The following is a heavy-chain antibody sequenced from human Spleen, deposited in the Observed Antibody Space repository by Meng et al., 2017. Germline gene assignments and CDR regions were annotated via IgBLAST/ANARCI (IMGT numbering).Heavy chain of an antibody. CDR1: GFIFSDYY. V-gene: IGHV3-11*04. CDR2: ISSGGDSI. D-gene: IGHD6-19*01. J-gene: IGHJ4*02. CDR3: ARTGIAVPGCFDS. Sequence: SCAASGFIFSDYYMSWIRQAPGKGLEWISYISSGGDSIYYADSMKGRFTISRDNAKNSLHLQMSSLRAEDTAVYYCARTGIAVPGCFDSWGQRTLVTVSS.